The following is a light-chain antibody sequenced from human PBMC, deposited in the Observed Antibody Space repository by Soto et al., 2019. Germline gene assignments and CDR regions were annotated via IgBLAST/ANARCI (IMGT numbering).Light chain of an antibody. CDR1: SSNIGGNS. Sequence: QSALTQPPSVSAAPGQKVTISCSGSSSNIGGNSVSWYQQLPGTAPKLLIHDDNKRPSVIPDRFSGSKSGTSATLGITGFQTGDEADYYCGSWDSSLSAYVFGTGTKVTVL. J-gene: IGLJ1*01. V-gene: IGLV1-51*01. CDR2: DDN. CDR3: GSWDSSLSAYV.